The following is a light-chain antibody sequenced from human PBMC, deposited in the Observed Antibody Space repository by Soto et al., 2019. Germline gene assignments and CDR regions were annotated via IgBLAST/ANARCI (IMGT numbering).Light chain of an antibody. J-gene: IGLJ1*01. Sequence: QSALTQPPSVSGSPGQSVTISCTGTGSDIGTYNRVSWYQQPPGTAPKLMIYEVSYRPSGVPYRFSGSKSGNTASLTISGLQAEDEADYYCSSYTSSSPYVFGPGTKVTVL. V-gene: IGLV2-18*02. CDR1: GSDIGTYNR. CDR2: EVS. CDR3: SSYTSSSPYV.